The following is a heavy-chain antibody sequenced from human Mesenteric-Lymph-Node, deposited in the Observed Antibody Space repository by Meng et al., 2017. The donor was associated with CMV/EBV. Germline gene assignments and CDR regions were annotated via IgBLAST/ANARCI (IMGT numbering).Heavy chain of an antibody. CDR3: ARDKNARSSSGWFDP. Sequence: SEYTFTTYFFQWLRQAPGQGLEWMGMISASGGSTNYAQKFQGRVTMTRDTSTSTVFMELTSLRSEDTAVYYCARDKNARSSSGWFDPWGQGTLVTVSS. D-gene: IGHD6-6*01. V-gene: IGHV1-46*01. J-gene: IGHJ5*02. CDR2: ISASGGST. CDR1: EYTFTTYF.